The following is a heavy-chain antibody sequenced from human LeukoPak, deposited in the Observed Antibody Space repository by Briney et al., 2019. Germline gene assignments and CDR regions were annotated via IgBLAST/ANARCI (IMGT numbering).Heavy chain of an antibody. D-gene: IGHD2-15*01. V-gene: IGHV1-2*02. CDR2: INPNSGGT. Sequence: ASVKVSCKASGYTFTGYYMHWVRQAPGQGLEWMGWINPNSGGTNYAQKFQGRVTMTRDTSISTAYMELSRLRSDDTAVHYCARVDCSGGSCPPSQTHRNWAFDIWGQGTMVTVSS. CDR1: GYTFTGYY. J-gene: IGHJ3*02. CDR3: ARVDCSGGSCPPSQTHRNWAFDI.